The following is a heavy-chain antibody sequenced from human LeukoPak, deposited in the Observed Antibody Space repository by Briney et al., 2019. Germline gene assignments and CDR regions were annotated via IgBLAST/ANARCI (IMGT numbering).Heavy chain of an antibody. V-gene: IGHV4-34*01. CDR3: ARENSSPNWDYYYYMDV. CDR2: INHSGST. J-gene: IGHJ6*03. CDR1: GGSFSGYY. Sequence: SETLSLTCAVYGGSFSGYYWSWIRQPPGKGLDWIGEINHSGSTNYNPSLKSRVTISVDTSKNQFSLKLSSVTAADTAVYYCARENSSPNWDYYYYMDVWGKGTTVTISS. D-gene: IGHD6-13*01.